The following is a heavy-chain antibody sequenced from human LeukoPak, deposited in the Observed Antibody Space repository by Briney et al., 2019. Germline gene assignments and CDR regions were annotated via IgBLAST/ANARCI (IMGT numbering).Heavy chain of an antibody. J-gene: IGHJ4*02. Sequence: HPGGSLRLSCAASGFTFSSYGMSWVRQAPGKGLEWVSAITGSGDSTYYANSVKGRFTISRDNSKNTLYLQMNSLRAEDTAVYYCAKDYATVGDYDYWGQGTLVTVSS. CDR2: ITGSGDST. V-gene: IGHV3-23*01. CDR1: GFTFSSYG. D-gene: IGHD4-23*01. CDR3: AKDYATVGDYDY.